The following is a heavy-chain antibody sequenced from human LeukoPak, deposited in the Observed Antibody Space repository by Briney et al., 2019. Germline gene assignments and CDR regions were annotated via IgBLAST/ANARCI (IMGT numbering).Heavy chain of an antibody. CDR1: GFTFSSYA. V-gene: IGHV3-23*01. Sequence: GGSLRLSCAASGFTFSSYAMSWVRQAPGRGLEWVSAISGSGGSTYYADSVKGRFTISRDNSKNTLYLQMNSLRAEDTAVYYCAKDSGSLLDAFDIWGQGTMVTVSS. J-gene: IGHJ3*02. D-gene: IGHD3-10*01. CDR3: AKDSGSLLDAFDI. CDR2: ISGSGGST.